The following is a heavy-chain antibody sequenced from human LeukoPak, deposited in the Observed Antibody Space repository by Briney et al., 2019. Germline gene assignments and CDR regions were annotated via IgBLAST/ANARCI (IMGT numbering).Heavy chain of an antibody. V-gene: IGHV3-23*01. CDR2: ISDDSSDT. CDR3: ARGQTSTTRHFDY. D-gene: IGHD1-1*01. Sequence: PGGSLRLSCEASGFTFSRYSMAWVRQAPGKGLEGVSIISDDSSDTHYSDSLKGRFTISRDNSWKTLSLQMNSLRVEDTAVYYCARGQTSTTRHFDYWGQGTVVTVSS. CDR1: GFTFSRYS. J-gene: IGHJ4*02.